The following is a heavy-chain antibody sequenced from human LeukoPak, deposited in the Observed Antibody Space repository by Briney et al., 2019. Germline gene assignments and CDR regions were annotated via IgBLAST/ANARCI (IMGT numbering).Heavy chain of an antibody. J-gene: IGHJ1*01. V-gene: IGHV3-66*01. CDR1: GFTVSSNY. Sequence: PGGSLRLSCAASGFTVSSNYMSWVRQAPGKGLEWVSVIYSGGSTYYADSVKGRFTISRDNSKNTLYLQMNSLRAEDTAVYYCAKDPTHHPAEYFQHWGQGTLVTVSS. CDR2: IYSGGST. D-gene: IGHD1-14*01. CDR3: AKDPTHHPAEYFQH.